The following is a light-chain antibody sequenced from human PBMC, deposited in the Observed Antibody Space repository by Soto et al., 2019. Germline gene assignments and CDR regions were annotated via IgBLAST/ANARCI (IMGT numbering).Light chain of an antibody. CDR3: QQYGSSGT. V-gene: IGKV3-20*01. CDR2: GES. CDR1: QSVSSD. Sequence: DIVMTQSPAPLSVSPGERATLSCRASQSVSSDLAWYQQKPGQAPRLLIYGESNRATGIPDRFSGSGSGTDFTLTISRLEPEDFAVYYCQQYGSSGTVGQGTQVEIK. J-gene: IGKJ1*01.